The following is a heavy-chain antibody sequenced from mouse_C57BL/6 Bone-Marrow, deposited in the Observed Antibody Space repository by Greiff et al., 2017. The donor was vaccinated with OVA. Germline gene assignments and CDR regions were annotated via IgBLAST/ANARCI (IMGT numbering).Heavy chain of an antibody. CDR2: INPYNGGT. D-gene: IGHD1-1*01. J-gene: IGHJ3*01. CDR1: GYTFTDYY. CDR3: ARTDYYGSSYEAWFAY. Sequence: EVMLVESGPVLVKPGASVKMSCKASGYTFTDYYMNWVKQSHGKSLEWIGVINPYNGGTSYNQKFKGKATLTVDKSSSTAYMELNSLTSEDSAVYYCARTDYYGSSYEAWFAYWGQGTLVTVSA. V-gene: IGHV1-19*01.